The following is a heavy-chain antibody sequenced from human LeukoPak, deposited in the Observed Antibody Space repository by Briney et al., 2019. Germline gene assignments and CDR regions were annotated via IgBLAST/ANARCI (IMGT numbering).Heavy chain of an antibody. CDR3: AKDSITMNLDY. CDR1: GFTFSSYG. J-gene: IGHJ4*02. D-gene: IGHD3-22*01. CDR2: ISYDGSNK. V-gene: IGHV3-30*18. Sequence: GRSLRLSCAASGFTFSSYGMHWVRQAPGKGLEWVVVISYDGSNKYYADSVKGRFTISRDNSKNTLYLQMNSLRAEDTAVYYCAKDSITMNLDYWGQGTLVTVSS.